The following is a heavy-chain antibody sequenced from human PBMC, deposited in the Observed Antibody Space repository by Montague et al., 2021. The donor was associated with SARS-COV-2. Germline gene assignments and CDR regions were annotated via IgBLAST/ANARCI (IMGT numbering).Heavy chain of an antibody. J-gene: IGHJ5*02. Sequence: SETLSLTCTVSGGSISSSSYYWGWIRQPPGKGLEWIGSIYYSGSTYYSPSLKSRVTISVDTSKNQFSLKLSSVTAADTAVYYCARQGDQPLLEYWFDPWGQGTLVTVSS. V-gene: IGHV4-39*01. CDR2: IYYSGST. CDR1: GGSISSSSYY. CDR3: ARQGDQPLLEYWFDP. D-gene: IGHD2-2*01.